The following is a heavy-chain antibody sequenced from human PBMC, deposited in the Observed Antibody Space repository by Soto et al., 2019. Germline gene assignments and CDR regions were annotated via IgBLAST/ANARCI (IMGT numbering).Heavy chain of an antibody. J-gene: IGHJ3*02. Sequence: EVQLVESGGGLVQPGGSLRLSCAASGFTLSSYWMHWVRQVPGKGLVWVSRINSDGSTTSYADSVKGRFTISRDNAKNTVYLQMNSLRVEDTAVYYCAWATVGKRNALDIWGQGTVVTVSS. CDR1: GFTLSSYW. CDR3: AWATVGKRNALDI. V-gene: IGHV3-74*01. D-gene: IGHD1-26*01. CDR2: INSDGSTT.